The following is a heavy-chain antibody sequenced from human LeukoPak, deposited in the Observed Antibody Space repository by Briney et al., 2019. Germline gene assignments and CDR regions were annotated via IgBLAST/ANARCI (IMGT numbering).Heavy chain of an antibody. CDR3: VRVAATAFPDY. J-gene: IGHJ4*02. V-gene: IGHV3-64D*06. CDR1: GFTFSSYA. D-gene: IGHD2-15*01. CDR2: ISSNGGST. Sequence: GGSLRLSCSASGFTFSSYAMHWVRQAPGKGLEYVSAISSNGGSTYYADSVKGRFTISRDNSKNTLYLQMSSLRAEDTAVYYCVRVAATAFPDYWGQGTLVTVSS.